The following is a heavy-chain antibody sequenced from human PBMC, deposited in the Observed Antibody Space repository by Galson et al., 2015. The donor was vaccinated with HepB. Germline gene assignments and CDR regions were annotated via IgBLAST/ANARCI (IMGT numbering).Heavy chain of an antibody. V-gene: IGHV3-48*02. CDR2: ISSSSSTI. Sequence: SLRLSCAASGFTFSSYSMNWVRQAPGQGLEWVSYISSSSSTIYYADSVKGRFAISRDNAKNSLYLQMNSLRDEDTAVYYCARDSRVRYFDWHYGMDVWGQGTTVTVSS. D-gene: IGHD3-9*01. CDR3: ARDSRVRYFDWHYGMDV. CDR1: GFTFSSYS. J-gene: IGHJ6*02.